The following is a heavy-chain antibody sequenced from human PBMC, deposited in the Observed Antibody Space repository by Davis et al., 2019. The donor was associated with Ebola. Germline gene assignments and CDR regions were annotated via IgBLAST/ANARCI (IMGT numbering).Heavy chain of an antibody. V-gene: IGHV3-74*01. D-gene: IGHD2/OR15-2a*01. CDR3: ARDPLIIGDATTDS. Sequence: GESLKISCAASGFTFSNYWMHWVRQAPGKGLVWVSRINRDESGTTYADSVKGRFTISRDNAKNSLFLQMNSLRADDTAVYYCARDPLIIGDATTDSWGQGTLVTVSS. J-gene: IGHJ5*01. CDR1: GFTFSNYW. CDR2: INRDESGT.